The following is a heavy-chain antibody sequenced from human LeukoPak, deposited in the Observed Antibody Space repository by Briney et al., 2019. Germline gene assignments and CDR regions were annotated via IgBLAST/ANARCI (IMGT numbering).Heavy chain of an antibody. J-gene: IGHJ4*02. CDR1: GGSFSGYY. CDR2: MNHSGST. V-gene: IGHV4-34*01. D-gene: IGHD6-19*01. CDR3: ARGGTGVLLKVSRSGWYWGAFDY. Sequence: SETLSLTCAVYGGSFSGYYWSWIRQPPGKGLEWIGEMNHSGSTNYNPSLKSRVTISVDTSKNQFSLKLSSVTAADTAVYYCARGGTGVLLKVSRSGWYWGAFDYWGQGTLVTVSS.